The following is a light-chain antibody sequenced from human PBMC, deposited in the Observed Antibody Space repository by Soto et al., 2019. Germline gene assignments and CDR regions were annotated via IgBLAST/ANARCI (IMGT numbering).Light chain of an antibody. V-gene: IGKV1-39*01. CDR2: AAS. CDR1: QSISSY. CDR3: MLPSRLPRT. J-gene: IGKJ1*01. Sequence: NPMTLSLPSVCASVGDRDTIPCRASQSISSYLNWYQQKPGKAPKLLIYAASSLQGGVPSRFSGSGSGTEFTLTISSVQAEDFAPYYSMLPSRLPRTFAEGTKVDI.